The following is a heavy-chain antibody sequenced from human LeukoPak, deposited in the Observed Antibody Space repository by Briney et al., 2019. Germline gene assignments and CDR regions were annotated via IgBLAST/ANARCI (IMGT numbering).Heavy chain of an antibody. V-gene: IGHV3-33*06. J-gene: IGHJ4*02. Sequence: PGGSLRLSCAASGFTFSSYGMHWVRQAPGKGLEWVAVIWYDGSNKYYADSVKGRFTISRDNSKNTLYLQMNSLRAEDTAVYYCAKASYYDWYYFDYWGQGTLDTVSS. CDR1: GFTFSSYG. CDR3: AKASYYDWYYFDY. CDR2: IWYDGSNK. D-gene: IGHD3-22*01.